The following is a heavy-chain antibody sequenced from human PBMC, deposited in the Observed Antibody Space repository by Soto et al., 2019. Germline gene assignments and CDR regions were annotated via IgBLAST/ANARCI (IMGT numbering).Heavy chain of an antibody. J-gene: IGHJ4*02. CDR1: GFSISSNH. CDR3: ARGATRHTQPFEY. D-gene: IGHD5-12*01. CDR2: IYTGGET. Sequence: GGSLRLSCAASGFSISSNHMSWVRQSPGKGLEWMSVIYTGGETHYADSVKGRFTISRDTSENTLFLQMNSLRVEDTAIYYCARGATRHTQPFEYWGRGILVTVSS. V-gene: IGHV3-53*01.